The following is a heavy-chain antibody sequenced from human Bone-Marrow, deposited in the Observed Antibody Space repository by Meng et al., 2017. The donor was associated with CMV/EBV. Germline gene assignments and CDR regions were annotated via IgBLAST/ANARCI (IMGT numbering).Heavy chain of an antibody. J-gene: IGHJ4*02. V-gene: IGHV4-39*07. D-gene: IGHD3-3*01. CDR1: GGSISSSSYY. CDR3: ARETYYDFWSGYYTRGVVDY. Sequence: GSLRLSCTVSGGSISSSSYYWGRIRQPPGKGLEWIGSIYYSGSTYYNPSLKSRVTISVDTSKNQFSLKLSSVTAADTAVYYCARETYYDFWSGYYTRGVVDYWGQGTLVTVSS. CDR2: IYYSGST.